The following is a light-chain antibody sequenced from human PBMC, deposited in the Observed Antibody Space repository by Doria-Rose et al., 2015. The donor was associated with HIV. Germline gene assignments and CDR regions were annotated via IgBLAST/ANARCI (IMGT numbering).Light chain of an antibody. Sequence: QTVVTQEPSVSEAPGQRVTISCTGSSSNIGAGYDVHWYQQLPGTAPKLLIYGNINRHSVFPDRISGTKSVTSASLAITGLQAEDEADYYCQSYDSSLSGYVFGTGTKVTVL. V-gene: IGLV1-40*01. J-gene: IGLJ1*01. CDR2: GNI. CDR3: QSYDSSLSGYV. CDR1: SSNIGAGYD.